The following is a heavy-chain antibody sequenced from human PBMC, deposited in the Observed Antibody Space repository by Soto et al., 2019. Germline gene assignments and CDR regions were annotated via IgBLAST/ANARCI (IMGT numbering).Heavy chain of an antibody. CDR1: GYTFTSYY. J-gene: IGHJ6*02. Sequence: QVQLVQSGAEVKKPGASVKVSCKASGYTFTSYYMHWVRQAPGQGLEWMGIINPSGGSTSYSQEFQGRVNMTRDTSTSTLYMDLSSLRSEDTAVYYCARARIAARGSYCYYGMDVWGQGTTVTDSS. CDR2: INPSGGST. CDR3: ARARIAARGSYCYYGMDV. V-gene: IGHV1-46*01. D-gene: IGHD6-6*01.